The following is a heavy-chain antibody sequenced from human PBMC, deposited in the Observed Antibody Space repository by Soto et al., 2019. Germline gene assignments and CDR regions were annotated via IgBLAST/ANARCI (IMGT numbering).Heavy chain of an antibody. J-gene: IGHJ4*02. Sequence: PSETVSLTCTVSGGSISSGGYYWSWIRQHPGKGLEWIGYIYYSGSTYYNPSLKSRVTISVDTSKNQFSLKLSSVTAADTAVYYCAREGRYGYGDEIEYWGQGTLVTVSS. CDR2: IYYSGST. D-gene: IGHD5-18*01. CDR1: GGSISSGGYY. V-gene: IGHV4-31*03. CDR3: AREGRYGYGDEIEY.